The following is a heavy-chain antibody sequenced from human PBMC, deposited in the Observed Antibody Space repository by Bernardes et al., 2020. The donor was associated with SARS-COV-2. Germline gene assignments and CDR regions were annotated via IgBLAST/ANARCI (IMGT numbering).Heavy chain of an antibody. J-gene: IGHJ4*02. CDR2: IDPSDSYT. V-gene: IGHV5-10-1*01. D-gene: IGHD1-26*01. Sequence: GAYLKTSRKVSGYILPRYWISWVRQMPGKGLEWMGRIDPSDSYTNHSPSFQGHVTISADKSLSTAYLQWSSLRASDTAMYYCARLMVGATETYWGQGTLVTVSS. CDR3: ARLMVGATETY. CDR1: GYILPRYW.